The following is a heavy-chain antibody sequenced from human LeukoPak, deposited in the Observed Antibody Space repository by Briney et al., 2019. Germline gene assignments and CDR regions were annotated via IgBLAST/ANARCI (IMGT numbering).Heavy chain of an antibody. V-gene: IGHV3-74*01. Sequence: GGSLRLSCEASGFTFSNHWMHWVRQAPGKGLVWVSRITSDGVTTTYADSVKGRFSISRDNAKNTLYLQTNNPRAEDTAVYYCVRDRGYSFDFWGQGTLVTVSS. CDR2: ITSDGVTT. D-gene: IGHD2-21*01. CDR1: GFTFSNHW. J-gene: IGHJ4*02. CDR3: VRDRGYSFDF.